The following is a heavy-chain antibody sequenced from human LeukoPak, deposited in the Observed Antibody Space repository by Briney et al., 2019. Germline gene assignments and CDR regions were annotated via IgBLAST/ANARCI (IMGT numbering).Heavy chain of an antibody. Sequence: SETLSLTCTVSGGSISSYYWSWIRQPPGKGLEWIGYIYYSGSTNYNPSPKSRVTISVDTSKNQFSLKLSSVTAADTAVYYCARQYCSGGSCYSGFDYWGQGALVTVSS. CDR1: GGSISSYY. V-gene: IGHV4-59*08. J-gene: IGHJ4*02. CDR2: IYYSGST. CDR3: ARQYCSGGSCYSGFDY. D-gene: IGHD2-15*01.